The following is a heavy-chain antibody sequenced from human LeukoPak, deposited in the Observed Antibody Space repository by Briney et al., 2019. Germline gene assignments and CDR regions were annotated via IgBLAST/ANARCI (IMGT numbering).Heavy chain of an antibody. D-gene: IGHD2-2*01. CDR2: IYYSGST. CDR1: GGSISSYY. V-gene: IGHV4-59*08. CDR3: ARQKLYCSSTSCYGGYFDY. Sequence: SETLSLTCTVSGGSISSYYWSWIRQPPGKGLEWIGYIYYSGSTNYNPSLKSRVTISVDTSKNQFSLKLSSVTAADTAVYYCARQKLYCSSTSCYGGYFDYWGQGTLVTVSS. J-gene: IGHJ4*02.